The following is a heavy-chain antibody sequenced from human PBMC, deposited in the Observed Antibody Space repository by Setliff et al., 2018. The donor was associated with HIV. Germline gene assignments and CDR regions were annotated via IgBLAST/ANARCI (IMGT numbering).Heavy chain of an antibody. CDR1: GFTFNNAW. D-gene: IGHD6-19*01. Sequence: GGSLRLSCAASGFTFNNAWMCWVRQAPGKGLEWVSSISSSDMYIYYADSVKGRFTISRDNTENSLYLQMKNLKDEDTAVYYCARAPYSSGRGAFDIWGQGTMVTVSS. V-gene: IGHV3-21*01. CDR3: ARAPYSSGRGAFDI. CDR2: ISSSDMYI. J-gene: IGHJ3*02.